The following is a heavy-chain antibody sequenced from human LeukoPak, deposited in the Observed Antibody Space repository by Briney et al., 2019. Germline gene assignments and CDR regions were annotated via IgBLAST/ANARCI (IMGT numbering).Heavy chain of an antibody. Sequence: SETLSLTCTVSGGSISSSSYYWGWIRQPPGKGLEWIGSIYYSGSTYYNPSLKSRVTISVDTSKNQFSLKLSSVTAADTAVYYCARHRGRRGSSGWYGFAPTVYYFDYWGQGTLVTVSS. CDR2: IYYSGST. D-gene: IGHD6-19*01. J-gene: IGHJ4*02. V-gene: IGHV4-39*01. CDR3: ARHRGRRGSSGWYGFAPTVYYFDY. CDR1: GGSISSSSYY.